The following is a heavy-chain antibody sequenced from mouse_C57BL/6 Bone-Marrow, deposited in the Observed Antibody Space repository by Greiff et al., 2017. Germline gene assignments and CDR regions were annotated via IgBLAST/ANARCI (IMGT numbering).Heavy chain of an antibody. V-gene: IGHV3-6*01. J-gene: IGHJ2*01. CDR2: ISYDGSN. Sequence: VQLQQSGPGLVKPSQSLSLTCSVTGYSITSGYYWNWIRQFPGNKLEWMGYISYDGSNNYNPSLKNRISITRDTSKNQFFLKLNSVTTEDTATYSCAREGDSPYYFDNWGQDTTRTVSS. CDR3: AREGDSPYYFDN. CDR1: GYSITSGYY. D-gene: IGHD2-12*01.